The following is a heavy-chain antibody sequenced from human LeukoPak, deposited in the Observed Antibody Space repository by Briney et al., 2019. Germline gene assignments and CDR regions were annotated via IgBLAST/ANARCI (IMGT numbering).Heavy chain of an antibody. CDR2: IIPIFGTA. Sequence: SVKVSCKASGGTFSSYAISWVRQAPGQGLEWMGGIIPIFGTANYAQKFQGRVTITADESTSTAYMELSSLRSEDTAVYYCVGVVLDNCFDPGGRGTLVTVPS. D-gene: IGHD3-3*01. CDR1: GGTFSSYA. J-gene: IGHJ5*02. V-gene: IGHV1-69*01. CDR3: VGVVLDNCFDP.